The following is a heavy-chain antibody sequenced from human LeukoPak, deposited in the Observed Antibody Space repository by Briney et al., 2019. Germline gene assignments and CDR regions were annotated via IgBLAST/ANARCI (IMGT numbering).Heavy chain of an antibody. D-gene: IGHD3-10*01. CDR1: GFTFSNYA. Sequence: HTGGSLRLSCEASGFTFSNYAMHWVRRAPGKGLEWVALISYDGSTKHYADSVKGRFTISRDNSKNTLSLQINSLRSEDTAVYYCAKDLHYYGPGSSPQHWGQGTLVTVSS. CDR2: ISYDGSTK. V-gene: IGHV3-30*18. J-gene: IGHJ1*01. CDR3: AKDLHYYGPGSSPQH.